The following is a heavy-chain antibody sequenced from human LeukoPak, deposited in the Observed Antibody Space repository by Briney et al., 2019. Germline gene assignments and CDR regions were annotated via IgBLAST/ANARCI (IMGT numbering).Heavy chain of an antibody. J-gene: IGHJ4*02. D-gene: IGHD5-18*01. CDR2: ISSSSNTI. CDR3: ARAYTYGVTYFDY. Sequence: GGSLRLSCAASGFTFNSYSMNWVRQAPGKGLEWVSYISSSSNTIYYADSVKGRFTISRDNAKNSLYLQMNSLRDEDTAVYYCARAYTYGVTYFDYWGQGTLVTVSS. CDR1: GFTFNSYS. V-gene: IGHV3-48*02.